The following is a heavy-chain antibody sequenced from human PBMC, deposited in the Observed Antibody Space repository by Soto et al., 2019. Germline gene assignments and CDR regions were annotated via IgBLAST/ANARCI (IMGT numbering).Heavy chain of an antibody. CDR3: ASRPWLAGRTAEYFQH. CDR1: GGTFSSYA. CDR2: IIPIFGTA. J-gene: IGHJ1*01. V-gene: IGHV1-69*12. Sequence: QVQLVQSGAEVKKPGSSVKVSCKASGGTFSSYAISWVRQAPGQGLEWRGGIIPIFGTANYAQKFQGRVTITADESTSTAYMELSSLRSEDTAVYYCASRPWLAGRTAEYFQHWGQGTLVTVSS. D-gene: IGHD1-1*01.